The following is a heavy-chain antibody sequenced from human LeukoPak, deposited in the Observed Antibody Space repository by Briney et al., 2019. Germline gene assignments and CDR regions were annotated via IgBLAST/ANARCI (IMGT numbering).Heavy chain of an antibody. CDR1: GFTFSIYW. D-gene: IGHD1/OR15-1a*01. V-gene: IGHV3-74*01. Sequence: GGSLRLSCAASGFTFSIYWMHWVRQAPGKGLVWVTRINTDGSSTSYADSVKGRFTISRDNAKNTLFLQMNSLRAEDTAVYYCARVGSGTTRDYWGQGTLVTVSS. CDR2: INTDGSST. CDR3: ARVGSGTTRDY. J-gene: IGHJ4*02.